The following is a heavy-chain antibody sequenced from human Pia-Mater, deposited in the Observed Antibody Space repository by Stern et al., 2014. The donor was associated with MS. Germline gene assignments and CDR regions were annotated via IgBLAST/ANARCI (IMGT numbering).Heavy chain of an antibody. D-gene: IGHD3-9*01. V-gene: IGHV1-69*01. CDR3: ARDGRHTDNYGLDV. CDR2: IIPIFGTA. CDR1: GGTFNVYA. J-gene: IGHJ6*02. Sequence: VQLVESGAEVKKPGSSVKVSCKASGGTFNVYAINWLRQALGQGLEWMGGIIPIFGTANYAQKFQGRVTITADESTRTSSMQLSSLRYDDTAVYYCARDGRHTDNYGLDVWGQGTTVTVSS.